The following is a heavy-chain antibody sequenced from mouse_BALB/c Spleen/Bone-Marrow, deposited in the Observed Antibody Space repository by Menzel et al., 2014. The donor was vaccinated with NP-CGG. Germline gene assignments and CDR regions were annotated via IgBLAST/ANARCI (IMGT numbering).Heavy chain of an antibody. CDR2: IDPANGNT. V-gene: IGHV14-3*02. CDR3: AYNSLLRQYDLDY. CDR1: GFNIKDTY. D-gene: IGHD1-2*01. J-gene: IGHJ2*01. Sequence: VQLKDSGAELVKPGASVKFSCTASGFNIKDTYMHWVKQRPEQGLEWIGRIDPANGNTKYDPKFQGKATITADTSSNSGYLHLSSLTSEDKAVYYCAYNSLLRQYDLDYWGQGTPLTGSS.